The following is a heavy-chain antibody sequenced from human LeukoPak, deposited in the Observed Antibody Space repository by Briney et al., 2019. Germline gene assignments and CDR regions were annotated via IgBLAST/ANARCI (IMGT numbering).Heavy chain of an antibody. V-gene: IGHV5-51*01. J-gene: IGHJ4*02. CDR3: ARLPHQGSMVVTPFKGYYFDY. D-gene: IGHD4-23*01. CDR1: GYSFTSYW. Sequence: GESLKISCKGSGYSFTSYWIGWVRQMPGKGLEWMGIIYPGDSDTRYSPSFQGQVTISADKSISTAYLQWSSLKASDTAMYYCARLPHQGSMVVTPFKGYYFDYWGQGTLVTVSS. CDR2: IYPGDSDT.